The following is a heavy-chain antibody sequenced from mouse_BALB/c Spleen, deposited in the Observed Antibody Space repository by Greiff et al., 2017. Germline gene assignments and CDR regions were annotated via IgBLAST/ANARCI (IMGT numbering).Heavy chain of an antibody. CDR3: ARWGDYAMDY. J-gene: IGHJ4*01. CDR2: IDPSDSET. Sequence: QVQLQQSGPQLVRPGASVKISCKASGYSFTSYWMHWVKQRPGQGLEWIGMIDPSDSETRLNQKFKDKATLTVDKSSSTAYMQLSSPTSEDSAVYYCARWGDYAMDYWGQGTSVTVSS. V-gene: IGHV1S127*01. CDR1: GYSFTSYW.